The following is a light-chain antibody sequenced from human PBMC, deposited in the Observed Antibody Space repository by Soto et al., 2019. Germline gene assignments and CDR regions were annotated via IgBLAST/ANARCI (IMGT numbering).Light chain of an antibody. Sequence: SYELTQPPSVSVAPGQTARITCGGNNIGSKSVHWYQRKPGQAPVLVVFDDSDRPSGTPERFSGSNSGNTATLTISRVEAGDEADYYCQVWDSSSYHVVFGGGTKLTVL. CDR3: QVWDSSSYHVV. CDR2: DDS. V-gene: IGLV3-21*02. J-gene: IGLJ2*01. CDR1: NIGSKS.